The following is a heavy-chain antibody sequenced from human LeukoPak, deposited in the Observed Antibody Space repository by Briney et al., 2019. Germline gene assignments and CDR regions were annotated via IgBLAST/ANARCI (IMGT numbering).Heavy chain of an antibody. Sequence: GGSLTLSCAASGFTFSDHYMDWVRQAPGKGLEWVGRIKNKANSYTTEYAASVKSRITVTRDDSKNALYLQMNSLKTEDTAVYYCTREGRYCSSTSCYVCLDFWGQGTLGSASS. CDR1: GFTFSDHY. CDR2: IKNKANSYTT. V-gene: IGHV3-72*01. D-gene: IGHD2-2*01. CDR3: TREGRYCSSTSCYVCLDF. J-gene: IGHJ4*02.